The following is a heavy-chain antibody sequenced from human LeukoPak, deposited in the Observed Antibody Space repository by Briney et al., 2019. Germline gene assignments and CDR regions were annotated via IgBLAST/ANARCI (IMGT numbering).Heavy chain of an antibody. CDR2: ICGSGGST. D-gene: IGHD3-3*01. CDR1: GFTFSSYA. V-gene: IGHV3-23*01. J-gene: IGHJ5*02. CDR3: AKDPGDYDFWSGYHPGPLFDP. Sequence: PGGSLRLSCAASGFTFSSYAMSWVRQAPGKGLEWVSAICGSGGSTYSADSVKGRFTISRDNSKNTLYLQMNSLRAEDTGVYYCAKDPGDYDFWSGYHPGPLFDPWGQGTLVTVSS.